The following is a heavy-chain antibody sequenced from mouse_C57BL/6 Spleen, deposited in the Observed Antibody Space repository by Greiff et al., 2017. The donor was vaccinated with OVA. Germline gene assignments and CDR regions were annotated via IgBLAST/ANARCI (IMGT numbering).Heavy chain of an antibody. CDR2: ISGGGGNT. CDR3: ARSNGYYY. D-gene: IGHD2-3*01. J-gene: IGHJ2*01. Sequence: EVMLVESGGGLVKPGGSLKLSCAASGFTFSSYTMSWVRPTPEKRLEWVATISGGGGNTYYPDSVKGRFTISRDNAKNTLYLQMSSLRSEDTALYYCARSNGYYYWGQGTTLTVSS. V-gene: IGHV5-9*01. CDR1: GFTFSSYT.